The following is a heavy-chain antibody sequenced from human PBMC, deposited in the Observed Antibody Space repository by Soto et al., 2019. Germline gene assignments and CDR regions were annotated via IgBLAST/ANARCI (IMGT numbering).Heavy chain of an antibody. J-gene: IGHJ4*02. CDR1: GFTFSNYA. V-gene: IGHV3-23*01. CDR2: ITGNDGST. D-gene: IGHD6-19*01. Sequence: GGSLRLSCAASGFTFSNYAMSWVRQAPGKGLEWVSAITGNDGSTYYAGSVKGRFTISRDNSKNTLYLQMSSLRAEDTAVYYCAKELEVAGAGVFDSWGQGALVTVSS. CDR3: AKELEVAGAGVFDS.